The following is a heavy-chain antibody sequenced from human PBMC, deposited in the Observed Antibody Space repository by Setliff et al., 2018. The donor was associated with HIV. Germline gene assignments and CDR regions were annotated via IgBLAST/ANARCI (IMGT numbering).Heavy chain of an antibody. CDR1: GGSINNYQ. CDR3: ARGRKSDGTKYYYYYYMDV. D-gene: IGHD1-7*01. J-gene: IGHJ6*03. Sequence: ETLSLTCTVSGVSGGSINNYQWSWIRQHPGKGLEWIGYIYTSGSSNYNPSLKSRVTISGDTSKRQFSLKLSSVTAADTAVYYCARGRKSDGTKYYYYYYMDVWGKGTTGTVSS. CDR2: IYTSGSS. V-gene: IGHV4-4*08.